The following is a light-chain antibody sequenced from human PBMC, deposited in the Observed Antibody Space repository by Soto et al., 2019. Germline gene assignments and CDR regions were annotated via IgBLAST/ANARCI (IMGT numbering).Light chain of an antibody. CDR2: VNSDGSH. CDR1: SGHSSRA. Sequence: QLVLTQSPSASASLGTSVKLTCTLGSGHSSRAIAWHQQQPGKGPRYLMKVNSDGSHIKGVGIPDRFSGSSSGPERYLTISRLQSEDETDYYCQTWGTGIRVFGGGTQLTVL. V-gene: IGLV4-69*01. CDR3: QTWGTGIRV. J-gene: IGLJ3*02.